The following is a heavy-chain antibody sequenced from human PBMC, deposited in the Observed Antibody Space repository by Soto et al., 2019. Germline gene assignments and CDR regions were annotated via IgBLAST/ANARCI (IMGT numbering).Heavy chain of an antibody. CDR2: ISAYNGNT. J-gene: IGHJ5*02. V-gene: IGHV1-18*01. CDR1: GYTFTSYG. Sequence: QVQLVQSGAAVKKPGASVKVSCKASGYTFTSYGISWVRQAPGQGLEWMGWISAYNGNTNYPQKLQGRVTMTTDTSTSTAYMELRSLRSDETAVYYCSRDGRWGEGLIDGNNWFDPWGQGTLVTVSS. CDR3: SRDGRWGEGLIDGNNWFDP. D-gene: IGHD3-3*01.